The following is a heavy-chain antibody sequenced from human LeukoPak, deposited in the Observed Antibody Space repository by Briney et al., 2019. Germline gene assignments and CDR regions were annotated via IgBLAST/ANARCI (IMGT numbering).Heavy chain of an antibody. Sequence: KASETLSLTCTVSGASIRHYYWSWSRQPAGKGLEWIGRIHPSGSTNYNPSLKSRVTISVDTSKNQLCLKVTSVTAADTAVYYCARVGGDIVVVPAAIGAFDIWGQGTMVTVSS. CDR2: IHPSGST. J-gene: IGHJ3*02. V-gene: IGHV4-4*07. CDR3: ARVGGDIVVVPAAIGAFDI. CDR1: GASIRHYY. D-gene: IGHD2-2*02.